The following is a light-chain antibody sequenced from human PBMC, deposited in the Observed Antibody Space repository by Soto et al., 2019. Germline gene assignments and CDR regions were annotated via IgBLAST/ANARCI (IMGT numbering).Light chain of an antibody. CDR1: SSDVGSYNL. J-gene: IGLJ2*01. V-gene: IGLV2-23*02. CDR3: CSYTGSSTFVV. CDR2: EVT. Sequence: QSALTQPASVSGSPGQSITISCTGTSSDVGSYNLVSWYQLHPGKAPKLMIYEVTKRPSGVSNRFSGSKSGNTASLTISGLPAEDEADYYCCSYTGSSTFVVFGGGTKLTVL.